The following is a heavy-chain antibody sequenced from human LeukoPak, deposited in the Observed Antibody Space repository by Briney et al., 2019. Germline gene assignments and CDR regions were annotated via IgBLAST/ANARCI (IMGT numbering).Heavy chain of an antibody. J-gene: IGHJ4*02. V-gene: IGHV3-23*01. CDR1: GFTFSSYA. D-gene: IGHD5-18*01. Sequence: GGSLRLSCAASGFTFSSYAMSWVRQAPGKGLEWVSAISGSGGSTYYADSVKGRFTISRDNSKNTLYLQMNRLRAEDTAVYYCAKSSGGIQLWYESFDYWGQGPLVTVSS. CDR3: AKSSGGIQLWYESFDY. CDR2: ISGSGGST.